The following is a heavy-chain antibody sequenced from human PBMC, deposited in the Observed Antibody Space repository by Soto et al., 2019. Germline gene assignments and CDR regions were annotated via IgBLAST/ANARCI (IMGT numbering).Heavy chain of an antibody. Sequence: GASVKVSCKASGYTFTSYGISWVRQAPGQGLEWMGWISAYNGNTNYAQKLQGRVTMTTDTSTSTAYMELRSLRSDDTAVYYCARANLYCSSTSCPYYFDYWGQGTLVTVSS. CDR1: GYTFTSYG. J-gene: IGHJ4*02. CDR3: ARANLYCSSTSCPYYFDY. D-gene: IGHD2-2*01. V-gene: IGHV1-18*01. CDR2: ISAYNGNT.